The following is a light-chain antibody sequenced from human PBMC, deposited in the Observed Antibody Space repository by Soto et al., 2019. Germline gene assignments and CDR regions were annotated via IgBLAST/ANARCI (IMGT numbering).Light chain of an antibody. CDR3: QQYNTYSSLT. CDR2: EAS. V-gene: IGKV1-5*03. CDR1: QNINNW. J-gene: IGKJ4*01. Sequence: DFQMTQSPSTLSASVGDRVTITCRASQNINNWLAWYQQKPGKAPKLLIYEASNLQSGVPSRFSGSGSGTEFILTISSLQPDDFATYYCQQYNTYSSLTFGGGTKVDIK.